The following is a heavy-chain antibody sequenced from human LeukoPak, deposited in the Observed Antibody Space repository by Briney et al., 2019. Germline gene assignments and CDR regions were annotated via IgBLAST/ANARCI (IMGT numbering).Heavy chain of an antibody. CDR3: AGTAVAGYYFDY. J-gene: IGHJ4*02. Sequence: PPETLSLTCTVSGGSISSYYWSWIRQPPGKGLEWIGYIYYSGSTNYNPSLKSRVTISVDTSKNQFSLKLSSVTAADTAVYYCAGTAVAGYYFDYWGQGTLVTVSS. D-gene: IGHD6-19*01. V-gene: IGHV4-59*01. CDR2: IYYSGST. CDR1: GGSISSYY.